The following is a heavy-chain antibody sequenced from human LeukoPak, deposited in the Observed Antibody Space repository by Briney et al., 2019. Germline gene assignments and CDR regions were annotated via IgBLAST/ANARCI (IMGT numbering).Heavy chain of an antibody. CDR2: INSDGSEG. J-gene: IGHJ4*02. D-gene: IGHD2-21*02. Sequence: GGSLRLSCAVSGFTFSGFWMSWSRQAPGKGLEWVASINSDGSEGYYADVVKGRFTISRDNAKNSLYLQINSLRAEDTAVYYCAAKVEHIVVVTAIPEEYWGQGTLVTVSS. CDR1: GFTFSGFW. V-gene: IGHV3-7*03. CDR3: AAKVEHIVVVTAIPEEY.